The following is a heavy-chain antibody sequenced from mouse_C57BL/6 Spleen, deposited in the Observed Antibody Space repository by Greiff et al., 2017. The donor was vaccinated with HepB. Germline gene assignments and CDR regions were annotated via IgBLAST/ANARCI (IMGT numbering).Heavy chain of an antibody. J-gene: IGHJ3*01. D-gene: IGHD1-1*01. CDR3: ARDYYGSSQAWFAY. V-gene: IGHV5-4*01. CDR2: ISDGGSYT. Sequence: EVQGVESGGGLVKPGGSLKLSCAASGFTFSSYAMSWVRQTPEKRLEWVATISDGGSYTYYPDNVKGRFTISRDNAKNNLYLQMSHLKSEDTAMYYCARDYYGSSQAWFAYWGQGTLVTVSA. CDR1: GFTFSSYA.